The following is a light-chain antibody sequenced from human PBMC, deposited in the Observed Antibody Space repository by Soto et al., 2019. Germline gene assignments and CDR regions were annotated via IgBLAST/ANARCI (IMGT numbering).Light chain of an antibody. CDR2: DVT. CDR3: SSYAGFNQVV. J-gene: IGLJ3*02. Sequence: QSALTQPPSASGSLGQSVTISCTGTSNDVGLYNFVSWYQQHPGKAPKLTIYDVTKRPSGVPDRFSCSKSGNTASLTVSGLQAEDEANYYCSSYAGFNQVVFGGGTKLTVL. V-gene: IGLV2-8*01. CDR1: SNDVGLYNF.